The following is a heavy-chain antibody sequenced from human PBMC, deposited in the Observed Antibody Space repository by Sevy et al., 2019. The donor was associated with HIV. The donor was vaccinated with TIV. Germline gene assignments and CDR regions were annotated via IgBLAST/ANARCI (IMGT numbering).Heavy chain of an antibody. Sequence: ASVKVSCKVSGYTLNKLSMHWVRQAPGKGLEWMGSFDPEDGETFYAQKFQGRVTMTEDTSTDTAYMELSRLRSEDTAGYYCAATKDYYESSGPTFDYWGQGTLVTVSS. J-gene: IGHJ4*02. CDR1: GYTLNKLS. D-gene: IGHD3-22*01. CDR3: AATKDYYESSGPTFDY. CDR2: FDPEDGET. V-gene: IGHV1-24*01.